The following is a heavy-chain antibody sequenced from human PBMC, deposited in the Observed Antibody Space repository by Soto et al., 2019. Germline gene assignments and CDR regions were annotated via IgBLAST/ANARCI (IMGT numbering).Heavy chain of an antibody. CDR2: ISNDGRNK. CDR3: ARGGYYTFWNGSIGTY. CDR1: QFTFSSFT. D-gene: IGHD3-3*01. V-gene: IGHV3-30-3*01. Sequence: QLQLVESGGGVVQPGKSLRVSCAASQFTFSSFTMHWVRQAPGKGLEWVAVISNDGRNKFYADSVKGRFTISRDNSKNTLFLQMNSLTAEDTAVYYCARGGYYTFWNGSIGTYWGQGTLVTVSS. J-gene: IGHJ4*02.